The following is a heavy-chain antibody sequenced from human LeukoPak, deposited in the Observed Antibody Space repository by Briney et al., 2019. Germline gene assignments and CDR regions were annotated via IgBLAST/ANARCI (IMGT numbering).Heavy chain of an antibody. CDR2: ISYDGSNK. Sequence: GGSLRLSCAASGFTFSSYAMHWVRQAPGKGLEWVAVISYDGSNKYYADSVKGRFTISRDNSKNTLYLQMNSLRAEDTALYYCAKRGDYRDLKYFDYWGQGTLVTVSS. V-gene: IGHV3-30-3*02. J-gene: IGHJ4*02. CDR3: AKRGDYRDLKYFDY. D-gene: IGHD4-17*01. CDR1: GFTFSSYA.